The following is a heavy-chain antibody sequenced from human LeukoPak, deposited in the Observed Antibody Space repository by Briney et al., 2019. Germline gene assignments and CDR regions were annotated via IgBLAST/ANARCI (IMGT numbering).Heavy chain of an antibody. CDR1: GFTFSSYA. CDR3: AKPSGSYPPSYYYYGMDV. D-gene: IGHD1-26*01. J-gene: IGHJ6*02. Sequence: PGGSLRLSCAASGFTFSSYAMSWVRQAPGKGLEWVSAISGSGGSTYYADSVKGRFTISRDNSKNTLYLQMNSLRAEDTAVYYCAKPSGSYPPSYYYYGMDVWGQGTTVTVSS. V-gene: IGHV3-23*01. CDR2: ISGSGGST.